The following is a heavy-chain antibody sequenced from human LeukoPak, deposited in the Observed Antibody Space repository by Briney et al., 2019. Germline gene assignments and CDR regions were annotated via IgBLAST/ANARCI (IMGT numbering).Heavy chain of an antibody. D-gene: IGHD2-15*01. V-gene: IGHV4-30-4*08. J-gene: IGHJ4*02. CDR3: ARAYCSGNTCYGLDY. CDR2: THYSGRT. Sequence: PSQTLSLTCTVSGASISSSDFFWSWLRQPPGKGREGIGYTHYSGRTYYNPSLRSRLTISADTSKNQFSLRLSSVTAADTAVYYCARAYCSGNTCYGLDYWGQGTLVTVSS. CDR1: GASISSSDFF.